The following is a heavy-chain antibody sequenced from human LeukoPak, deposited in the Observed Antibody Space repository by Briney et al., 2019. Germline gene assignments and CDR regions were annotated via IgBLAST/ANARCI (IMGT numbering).Heavy chain of an antibody. V-gene: IGHV3-23*01. CDR2: ISGSGGST. J-gene: IGHJ4*02. Sequence: GGSLRLSCAASGFTFSSYAMSWVRQAPGKGLEWVSAISGSGGSTYYADSVKGRFTISRDNSKNTLYLQMNSLRAEDTAVYYCAKDFLIIVPAANTGDYYWGQGTLVTVSS. D-gene: IGHD2-2*01. CDR3: AKDFLIIVPAANTGDYY. CDR1: GFTFSSYA.